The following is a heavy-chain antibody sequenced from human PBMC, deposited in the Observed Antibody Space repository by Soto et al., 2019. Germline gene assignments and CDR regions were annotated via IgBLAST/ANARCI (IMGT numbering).Heavy chain of an antibody. Sequence: GGSLRLSCAASGFTFSSYAMHWVRQAPGKRLEWVAVISYDGSNKYYADSVKGRFTISRDNSKNTLYLQMNSLRAEDTAVYYCARDLITFGGVIVRYLGYWGQGTLVTVSS. CDR2: ISYDGSNK. CDR3: ARDLITFGGVIVRYLGY. V-gene: IGHV3-30-3*01. J-gene: IGHJ4*02. CDR1: GFTFSSYA. D-gene: IGHD3-16*02.